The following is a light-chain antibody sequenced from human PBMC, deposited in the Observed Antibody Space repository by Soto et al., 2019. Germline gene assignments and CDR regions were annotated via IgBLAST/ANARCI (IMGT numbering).Light chain of an antibody. Sequence: EIVLAQSPATLSLSPGEGATLSCRASQSVSNYLAWYQQKPGQAPRLLIYDASNRATGIPARFSGSGSGTDFTLTISSLEPEDFAVYYCQQRADWPPVTFGPGTKVDIK. V-gene: IGKV3-11*01. CDR1: QSVSNY. J-gene: IGKJ3*01. CDR3: QQRADWPPVT. CDR2: DAS.